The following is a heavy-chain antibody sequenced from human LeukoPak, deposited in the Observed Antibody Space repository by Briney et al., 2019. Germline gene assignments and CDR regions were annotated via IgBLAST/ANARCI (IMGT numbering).Heavy chain of an antibody. D-gene: IGHD3-3*01. CDR1: GYTFTSYG. CDR3: GRFFGVNNYQYNGVDV. Sequence: ASVKVSCKVSGYTFTSYGISWVRQAPGQVLEWMGWISAYNGNTNYAQKLQGRVTMTTDTSTSTAYMELRSLRSDDTAVYYCGRFFGVNNYQYNGVDVWGQGTTVTVSS. V-gene: IGHV1-18*01. CDR2: ISAYNGNT. J-gene: IGHJ6*02.